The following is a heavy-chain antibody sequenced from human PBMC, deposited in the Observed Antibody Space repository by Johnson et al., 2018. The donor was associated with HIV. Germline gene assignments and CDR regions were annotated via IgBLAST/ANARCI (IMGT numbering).Heavy chain of an antibody. CDR1: GFTFSTYD. CDR2: IATAGKT. Sequence: VQLVESGGGLVQPGGSLRLSCAASGFTFSTYDMHWVRQATGKGLEWVSSIATAGKTYYADSVKGRFTISRDNSKNTLYLQMNSLKAEDTAVYYCVSSGCQRCAFDIWGQGTMVTVSS. D-gene: IGHD6-19*01. V-gene: IGHV3-13*01. CDR3: VSSGCQRCAFDI. J-gene: IGHJ3*02.